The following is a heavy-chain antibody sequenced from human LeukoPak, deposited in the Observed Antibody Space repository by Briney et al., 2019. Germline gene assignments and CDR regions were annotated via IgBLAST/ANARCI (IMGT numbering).Heavy chain of an antibody. D-gene: IGHD5-24*01. Sequence: SETLSLTCAVYGGSFSGYYWSWIRQPPGKGLEWIGYIYYSGSTNYNPSLKSRVTISVDTSKNQFSLKLSSVTAADTAVYYCARAGRDGYNSFDYWGQGTLVTVSS. V-gene: IGHV4-59*01. CDR1: GGSFSGYY. CDR2: IYYSGST. J-gene: IGHJ4*02. CDR3: ARAGRDGYNSFDY.